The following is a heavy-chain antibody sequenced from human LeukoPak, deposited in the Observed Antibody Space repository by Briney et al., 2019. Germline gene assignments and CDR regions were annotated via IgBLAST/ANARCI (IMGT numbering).Heavy chain of an antibody. CDR1: GFTFSSYA. D-gene: IGHD2-2*01. V-gene: IGHV3-30-3*01. CDR3: ARDQRACTSTSCYYYYYGMDV. CDR2: ISYDGSNK. Sequence: GGSLRLSCAASGFTFSSYAMHWVRQAPGKGLEWVAVISYDGSNKYYADSVKGRFTISRDNAKNSLYLQMNSLRAEDTAIYYCARDQRACTSTSCYYYYYGMDVWGQGTTVTVSS. J-gene: IGHJ6*02.